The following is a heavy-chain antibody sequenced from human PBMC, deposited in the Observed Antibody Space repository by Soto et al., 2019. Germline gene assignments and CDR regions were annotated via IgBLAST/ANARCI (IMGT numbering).Heavy chain of an antibody. CDR1: GGTFSSYA. V-gene: IGHV1-69*06. CDR2: IIPIFGTA. D-gene: IGHD5-12*01. CDR3: ARDLSGKTYYYYGMDV. J-gene: IGHJ6*02. Sequence: QVQLVQSGAEVKKPGSSVKVSCKASGGTFSSYAISWVRQAPGQGLEWMGGIIPIFGTANYAQKFQGRVTITADKSTSTAYRELSSLRSEDTAGYYCARDLSGKTYYYYGMDVWVQGTTVTVSS.